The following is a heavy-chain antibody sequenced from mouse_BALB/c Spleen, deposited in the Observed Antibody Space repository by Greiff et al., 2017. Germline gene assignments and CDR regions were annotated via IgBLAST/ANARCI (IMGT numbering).Heavy chain of an antibody. CDR2: ISSGGSYT. D-gene: IGHD2-1*01. Sequence: EVMLVESGGDLVKPGGSLKLSCAASGFTFSSYGMSWVRQTPDKRLEWVATISSGGSYTYYPDSVKGRFTISRDNAKNTLYLQMSSLKSEDTAMYYCARQDGKGAMDYWGQGTSVTVSS. CDR1: GFTFSSYG. J-gene: IGHJ4*01. CDR3: ARQDGKGAMDY. V-gene: IGHV5-6*02.